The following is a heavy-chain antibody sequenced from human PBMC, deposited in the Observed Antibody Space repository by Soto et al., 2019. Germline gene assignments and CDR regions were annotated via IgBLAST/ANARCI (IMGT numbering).Heavy chain of an antibody. V-gene: IGHV3-23*01. D-gene: IGHD4-17*01. J-gene: IGHJ6*01. CDR2: ISGSGGST. Sequence: PGGSLRLSCAASGFTFSSYAMSWVRQAPGKGLEWVSAISGSGGSTYYADSVKGRFTISRDDPKDTLYLKMNRLRAEDAAVYYCAQALFFDYGSFNRTPQSRCYCYYGLEDWG. CDR1: GFTFSSYA. CDR3: AQALFFDYGSFNRTPQSRCYCYYGLED.